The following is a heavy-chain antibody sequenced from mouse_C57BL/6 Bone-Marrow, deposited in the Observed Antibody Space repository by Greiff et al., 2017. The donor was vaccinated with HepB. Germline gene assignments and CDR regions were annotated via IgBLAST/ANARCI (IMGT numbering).Heavy chain of an antibody. CDR1: GYAFSSSW. D-gene: IGHD1-1*01. CDR2: IYPGDGDT. CDR3: ARGGIYYYGSSYGYFDV. V-gene: IGHV1-82*01. J-gene: IGHJ1*03. Sequence: QVQLQQSGPELVKPGASVKISCKASGYAFSSSWMNWVKQRPGKGLEWIGRIYPGDGDTNYNGKFKGKATLTADKSSSTAYMQLSSLTSEDSAVYFCARGGIYYYGSSYGYFDVWGTGTTVTVSS.